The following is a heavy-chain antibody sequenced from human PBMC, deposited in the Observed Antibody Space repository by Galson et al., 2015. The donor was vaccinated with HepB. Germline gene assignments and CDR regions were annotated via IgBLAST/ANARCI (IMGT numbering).Heavy chain of an antibody. V-gene: IGHV3-21*01. D-gene: IGHD4-17*01. CDR3: AIDGHDYGDIQIDY. CDR2: ISSSSSYI. CDR1: GFTFSSYS. J-gene: IGHJ4*02. Sequence: SLRLSCAASGFTFSSYSMNWVRQAPGKGLEWVSSISSSSSYIYYADSVKGRFTISRDNAKNSLYLQMNSLRAEDTAVYYCAIDGHDYGDIQIDYWGQGTLVTVSS.